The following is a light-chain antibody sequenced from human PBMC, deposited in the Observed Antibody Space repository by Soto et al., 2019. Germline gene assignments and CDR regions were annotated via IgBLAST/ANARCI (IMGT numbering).Light chain of an antibody. CDR2: LGS. CDR3: MQVLQAPLT. V-gene: IGKV2-28*01. Sequence: DIVMTQSPLSLPVTPGEPASISCRSSQSLLHSNGFNYLDWYLQKPGQSPQLLIYLGSNRSSGVPDRFSCCGSGTDFTLKISRVEAEDVGVYYCMQVLQAPLTFGPGTKVEIK. J-gene: IGKJ3*01. CDR1: QSLLHSNGFNY.